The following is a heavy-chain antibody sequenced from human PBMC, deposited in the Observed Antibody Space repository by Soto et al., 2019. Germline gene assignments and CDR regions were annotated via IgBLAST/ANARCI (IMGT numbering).Heavy chain of an antibody. D-gene: IGHD3-10*01. CDR2: TANKRSRYTT. Sequence: EVELVESGGGLVQAGGSLRVSCGVSGFTSSDHYMDWVRQAPGKGLEWVGRTANKRSRYTTEYAASVKGRFIISRDDSKNSVHLQTTSLQIEDTAVFYCARAGFEHGLDVWGQGTTVTVSS. CDR3: ARAGFEHGLDV. V-gene: IGHV3-72*01. CDR1: GFTSSDHY. J-gene: IGHJ6*02.